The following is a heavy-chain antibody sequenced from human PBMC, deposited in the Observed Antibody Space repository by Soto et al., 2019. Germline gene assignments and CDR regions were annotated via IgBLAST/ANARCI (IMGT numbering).Heavy chain of an antibody. J-gene: IGHJ3*02. CDR3: ARVLPAAIDAFDI. Sequence: PGGSLRLSCAASGFTFSSYAMHWVRQAPGKGLEWVAVISYDGSNKYYAGSVKGRFTISRDNSKNTLYLQMNSLRAEDTAVYYCARVLPAAIDAFDIWGQGTMVTVSS. V-gene: IGHV3-30-3*01. CDR1: GFTFSSYA. D-gene: IGHD2-2*01. CDR2: ISYDGSNK.